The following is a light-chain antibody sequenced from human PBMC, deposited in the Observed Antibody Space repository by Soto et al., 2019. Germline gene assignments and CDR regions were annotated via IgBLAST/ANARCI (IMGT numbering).Light chain of an antibody. Sequence: QLVLTQPPSASGTPGQRVTISCSGSSSNIGNNAVNWYQQLPGTAPKLLIYSNNQRPSGVPDRFSGSKSGTSASLAISGLQSEDEADYYCAAWDDSLNGHVVFGGGTKLTVL. CDR2: SNN. CDR1: SSNIGNNA. CDR3: AAWDDSLNGHVV. J-gene: IGLJ2*01. V-gene: IGLV1-44*01.